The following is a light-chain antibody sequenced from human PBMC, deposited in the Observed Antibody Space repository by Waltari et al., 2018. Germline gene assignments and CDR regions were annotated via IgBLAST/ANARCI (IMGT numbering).Light chain of an antibody. CDR3: QSYASILAGVL. CDR1: SSNLGAGYD. Sequence: QSVLRQPPSGSVAPEQRDCNYCTGSSSNLGAGYDVHWYQRLPGNAPKLLIYAISNRPSGVPNRFSGSKSGTSASLAISGLQAEDEADYYCQSYASILAGVLFGGGTKLTVL. CDR2: AIS. V-gene: IGLV1-40*01. J-gene: IGLJ2*01.